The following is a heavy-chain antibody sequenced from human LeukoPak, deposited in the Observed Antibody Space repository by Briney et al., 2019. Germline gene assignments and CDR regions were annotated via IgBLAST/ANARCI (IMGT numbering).Heavy chain of an antibody. CDR3: ALAERAYYYYYYMDV. J-gene: IGHJ6*03. D-gene: IGHD6-25*01. CDR2: MNPNSGNT. CDR1: GYTFTSYD. V-gene: IGHV1-8*01. Sequence: ASVKVSCKASGYTFTSYDINWVRQATGQGLEWMGWMNPNSGNTGYAQKFQGRVTMTRNTSISTAYVELSSLRSEDTAVYYCALAERAYYYYYYMDVWGKGTTVTVSS.